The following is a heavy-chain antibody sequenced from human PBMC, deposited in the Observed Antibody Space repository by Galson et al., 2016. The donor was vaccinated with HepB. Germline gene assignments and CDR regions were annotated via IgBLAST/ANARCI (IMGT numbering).Heavy chain of an antibody. CDR1: GVIVSTKY. J-gene: IGHJ3*01. CDR2: IYSGGST. D-gene: IGHD4-23*01. CDR3: VRDRAYDYGGPRPPADAFDL. Sequence: SLRLSCAASGVIVSTKYMTWVRQAPGMGLEWVSVIYSGGSTYHADSVKGRFTIPRDNANNPLFLQMNSLGAKDQALEYCVRDRAYDYGGPRPPADAFDLWGPGAMVIVSS. V-gene: IGHV3-53*01.